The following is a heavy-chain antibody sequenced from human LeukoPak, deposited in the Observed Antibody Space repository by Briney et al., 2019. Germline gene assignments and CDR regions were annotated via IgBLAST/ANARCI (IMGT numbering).Heavy chain of an antibody. Sequence: PGGSLRLSCAASGFTVSSNYMSWVRQAPGKGLEWVSVIYSGGSTYYADSVKGRFTISRDNSKNTLYLQMNSLRAEDTAVYYCARDPGLASPYSSSWYGGGFDYWGQGTLVTVSS. CDR1: GFTVSSNY. D-gene: IGHD6-13*01. CDR3: ARDPGLASPYSSSWYGGGFDY. CDR2: IYSGGST. J-gene: IGHJ4*02. V-gene: IGHV3-53*01.